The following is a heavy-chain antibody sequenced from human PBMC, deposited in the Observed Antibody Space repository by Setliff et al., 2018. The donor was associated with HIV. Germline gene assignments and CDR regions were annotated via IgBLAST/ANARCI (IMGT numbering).Heavy chain of an antibody. CDR3: ARGGDDYGPGTWTFDY. CDR2: ITPIVAIA. Sequence: SVKVSCKASGGTLSTYAFNWVRQAPGQGLEWMGVITPIVAIANYAQKLQGRVTISADKSTNTVYMELSSLTFADTAVYSCARGGDDYGPGTWTFDYWGQGTLVTVSS. V-gene: IGHV1-69*10. CDR1: GGTLSTYA. J-gene: IGHJ4*02. D-gene: IGHD3-10*01.